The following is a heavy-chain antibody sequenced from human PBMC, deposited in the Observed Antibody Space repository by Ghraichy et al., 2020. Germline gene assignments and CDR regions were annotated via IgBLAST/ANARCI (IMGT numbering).Heavy chain of an antibody. CDR1: GLTFTRYW. Sequence: GGSLRLSCAASGLTFTRYWMTWVRQAPGKVLEWVANIKQDGSEKYYVDSVEGRFTVSRDNGKNSLYLQMDSLRAGDTAVYYCATAVAGAFDYWGQGTLVTVSS. D-gene: IGHD6-19*01. V-gene: IGHV3-7*01. CDR2: IKQDGSEK. CDR3: ATAVAGAFDY. J-gene: IGHJ4*02.